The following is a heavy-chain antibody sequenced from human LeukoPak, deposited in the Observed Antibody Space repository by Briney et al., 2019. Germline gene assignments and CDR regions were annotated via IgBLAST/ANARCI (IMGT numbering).Heavy chain of an antibody. CDR1: GFTFTDYA. D-gene: IGHD1-26*01. CDR2: IKQDGSEK. V-gene: IGHV3-7*01. Sequence: GGSLRLSCTASGFTFTDYAMNWIRQAPGKGLEWVANIKQDGSEKYYVDSVKGRFTISRDNAKNSLYLQMNSLRAEDTAVYYCARSSIVGTPLAGWGQGTLVTVSS. CDR3: ARSSIVGTPLAG. J-gene: IGHJ4*02.